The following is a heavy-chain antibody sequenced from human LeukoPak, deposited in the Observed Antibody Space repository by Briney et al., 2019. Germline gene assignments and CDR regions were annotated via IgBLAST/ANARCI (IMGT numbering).Heavy chain of an antibody. V-gene: IGHV3-7*01. J-gene: IGHJ4*01. CDR3: ARDGTAAGLYFDL. Sequence: GGSLRLSCEVSGFTFTDNWMNLFRQAPGKGPEWVASIRQDGSEKTYVGSVKGRFTISRDNTKNSLSLQLNGLRAEDTAVYYCARDGTAAGLYFDLWGQGTLVTVSS. CDR2: IRQDGSEK. D-gene: IGHD6-13*01. CDR1: GFTFTDNW.